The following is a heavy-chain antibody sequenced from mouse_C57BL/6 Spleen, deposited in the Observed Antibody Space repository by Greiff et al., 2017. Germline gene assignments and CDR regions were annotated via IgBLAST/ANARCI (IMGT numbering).Heavy chain of an antibody. CDR2: IDPETGGT. J-gene: IGHJ4*01. V-gene: IGHV1-15*01. D-gene: IGHD2-5*01. Sequence: VQLQQSGAELVRPGASVTLSCKASGYTFTDYEMHWVKQTPVHGLEWIGAIDPETGGTAYNQKFKGKAILTADKSSSTSYMELRSLTSEDSAVYYGRVDSNYYAMDYWGQGTSVTVSA. CDR1: GYTFTDYE. CDR3: RVDSNYYAMDY.